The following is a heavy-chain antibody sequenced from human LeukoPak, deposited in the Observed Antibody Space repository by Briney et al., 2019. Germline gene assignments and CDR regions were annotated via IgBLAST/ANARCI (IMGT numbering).Heavy chain of an antibody. J-gene: IGHJ4*02. D-gene: IGHD5-24*01. CDR1: GFTFSSNG. CDR2: ISSSGSTI. CDR3: ARVGDGYNYFLDY. Sequence: GGSLRLSCATSGFTFSSNGMSWVRQAPGKGLEWVSYISSSGSTIYYADSVKGRFTISRDNAKNSLYLQMNSLRAEDTAVYYCARVGDGYNYFLDYWGQGTLVTVSS. V-gene: IGHV3-48*03.